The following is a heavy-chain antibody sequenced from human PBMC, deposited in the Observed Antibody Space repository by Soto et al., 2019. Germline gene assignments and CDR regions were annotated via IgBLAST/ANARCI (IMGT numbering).Heavy chain of an antibody. Sequence: QVHLQESGPGLVKPSETLSLTCTVSGGYINNHYWSWIRQPPGKGLEWIGYIYYTGSTNYNPSLKRRVTMSVDTSKNQCSLNLTSLTAADTAIYYCARANWYSEYWGQGTLVTVSS. CDR3: ARANWYSEY. J-gene: IGHJ4*02. V-gene: IGHV4-59*11. CDR2: IYYTGST. CDR1: GGYINNHY. D-gene: IGHD7-27*01.